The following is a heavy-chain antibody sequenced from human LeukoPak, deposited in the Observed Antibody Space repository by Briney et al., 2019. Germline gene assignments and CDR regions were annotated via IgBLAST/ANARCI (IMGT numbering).Heavy chain of an antibody. CDR2: IYYSGST. J-gene: IGHJ4*02. CDR3: ARDGAVTY. Sequence: SETLSLTCAVYGGSFSGYYWSWIRQPPGKGLEWIGYIYYSGSTNYNPSLKSRVTISVDTSNNQFSLKLSSVTAADTAVYYCARDGAVTYWGQGTLVTVSS. V-gene: IGHV4-59*01. CDR1: GGSFSGYY. D-gene: IGHD4-17*01.